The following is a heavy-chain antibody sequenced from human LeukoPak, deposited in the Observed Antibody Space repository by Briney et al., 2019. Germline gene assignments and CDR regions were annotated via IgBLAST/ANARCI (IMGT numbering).Heavy chain of an antibody. Sequence: GASVEVSCKASGNTFTDYYMHWVRQAPGQGLEWMGWINPNSGGTNYAQKFQGRVTMTRDTSISTAYMELSRLRSDDTAVYYCARWPVTGDDAFDIWGQGTMVTVSS. V-gene: IGHV1-2*02. D-gene: IGHD7-27*01. CDR3: ARWPVTGDDAFDI. CDR2: INPNSGGT. J-gene: IGHJ3*02. CDR1: GNTFTDYY.